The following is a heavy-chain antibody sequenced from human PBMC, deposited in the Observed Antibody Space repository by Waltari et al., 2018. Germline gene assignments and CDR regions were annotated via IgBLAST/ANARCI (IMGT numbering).Heavy chain of an antibody. CDR2: RKQDGSEI. D-gene: IGHD2-15*01. Sequence: EVRLVESGGGLVQPGGSLRLSCEASGFTFSNCWMNWVRQAPGKGREWVANRKQDGSEIYYVDSVKGRFTISRDNAKNSLFLQMNSLRAEDTAVYYCAGEVAVNAFDIWGPGTVVTVSA. CDR3: AGEVAVNAFDI. J-gene: IGHJ3*02. V-gene: IGHV3-7*01. CDR1: GFTFSNCW.